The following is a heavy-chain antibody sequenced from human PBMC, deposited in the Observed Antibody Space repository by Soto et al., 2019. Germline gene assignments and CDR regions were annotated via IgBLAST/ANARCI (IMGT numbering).Heavy chain of an antibody. CDR3: ARITTPNVDTAMVRRIEGYYYGMDV. CDR1: GFTFSSYW. D-gene: IGHD5-18*01. CDR2: INSDGSRT. Sequence: PGGSLRLSCAASGFTFSSYWMHWVRQAPGKGLVWVSRINSDGSRTSYADSVKGQFTISRDNAKNTLYLQMNILRAEDTAVYYCARITTPNVDTAMVRRIEGYYYGMDVWGQGTTVTVSS. V-gene: IGHV3-74*01. J-gene: IGHJ6*02.